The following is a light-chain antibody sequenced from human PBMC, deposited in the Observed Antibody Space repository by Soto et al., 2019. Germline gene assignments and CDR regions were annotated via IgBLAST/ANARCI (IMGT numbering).Light chain of an antibody. CDR3: SSYTSSSTPGV. CDR1: SSDVGGYNY. CDR2: EVS. V-gene: IGLV2-14*01. Sequence: QSALTQPASESGSPGQSITISCTGTSSDVGGYNYVSWYQQHPGKAPKLMIYEVSNRPSGVSNRFSGSKSGNTASLTISGLQAEDEADYYCSSYTSSSTPGVFGTGTKVTVL. J-gene: IGLJ1*01.